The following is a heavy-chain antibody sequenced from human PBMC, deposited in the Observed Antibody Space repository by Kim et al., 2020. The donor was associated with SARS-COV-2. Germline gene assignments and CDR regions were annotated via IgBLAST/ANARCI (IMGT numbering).Heavy chain of an antibody. CDR2: SYDGSNK. Sequence: SYDGSNKYYADSVKGRFTISRDNSKNTLYLQMNSLRAEDTAVYYCAGQNLWGQGTLVTVSS. V-gene: IGHV3-33*05. J-gene: IGHJ5*02. CDR3: AGQNL.